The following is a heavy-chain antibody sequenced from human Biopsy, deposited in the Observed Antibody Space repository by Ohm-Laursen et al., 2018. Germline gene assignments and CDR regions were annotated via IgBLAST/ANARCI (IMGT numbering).Heavy chain of an antibody. J-gene: IGHJ5*02. CDR2: IYITGET. Sequence: TLSFTCTVSGGYISHYYWTWIRQPAGQGLEWIGRIYITGETDYSPSLKSRVAMSVDSMNRQFSQKLKSVTAADTAIYYCARAPPLIRGVVESWFDPWGQGTLVTVSS. V-gene: IGHV4-4*07. D-gene: IGHD3-10*01. CDR1: GGYISHYY. CDR3: ARAPPLIRGVVESWFDP.